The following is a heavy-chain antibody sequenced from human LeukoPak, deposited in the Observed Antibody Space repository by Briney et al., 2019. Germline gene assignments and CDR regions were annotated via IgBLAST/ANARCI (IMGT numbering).Heavy chain of an antibody. J-gene: IGHJ4*02. V-gene: IGHV4-31*03. CDR3: ARTVSGYHLDY. CDR1: GDSISSGGHY. D-gene: IGHD3-9*01. CDR2: IYYTATT. Sequence: TSETLSLTCTVSGDSISSGGHYWSWIRQHPGKGLEWIGYIYYTATTYYNPSLKSRVTISLDTSKKQFSLQLRSVTAADTAVYYCARTVSGYHLDYWGQGTLVTVSS.